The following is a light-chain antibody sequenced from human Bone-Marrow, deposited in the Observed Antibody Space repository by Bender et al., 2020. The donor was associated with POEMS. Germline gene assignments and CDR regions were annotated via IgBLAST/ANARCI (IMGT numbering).Light chain of an antibody. Sequence: QSGLTQPASVSGSPGQSITLSCAGTSSGHGIQNIVSWYQVRPGQVPKLLIFDGTKRPSGVPFRFSGSQSGTTASLTLSGLQAGDGADYYCSSNTSSSSMFGAGAKLTVL. V-gene: IGLV2-14*02. CDR3: SSNTSSSSM. J-gene: IGLJ3*02. CDR2: DGT. CDR1: SSGHGIQNI.